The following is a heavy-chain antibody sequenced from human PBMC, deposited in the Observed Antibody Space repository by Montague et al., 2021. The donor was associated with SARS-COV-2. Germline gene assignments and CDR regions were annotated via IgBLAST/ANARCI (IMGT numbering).Heavy chain of an antibody. D-gene: IGHD3-22*01. CDR1: GFTVSSNY. V-gene: IGHV3-66*01. CDR3: ARGYYDSSGYYATVGVH. Sequence: SRILSFAASGFTVSSNYMSWVRQAPGKGLEWVSVIYSGGSTYYADSVKGRFTISRDNSKNTLYLQMNSLRAEDTAVYYCARGYYDSSGYYATVGVHWGQGTLVTVSS. J-gene: IGHJ4*02. CDR2: IYSGGST.